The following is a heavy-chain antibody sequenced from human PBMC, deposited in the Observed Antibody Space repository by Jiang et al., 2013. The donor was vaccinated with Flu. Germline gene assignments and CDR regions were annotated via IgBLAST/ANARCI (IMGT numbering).Heavy chain of an antibody. CDR3: ARDRGSTRWLEPIDY. V-gene: IGHV1-18*01. D-gene: IGHD2-2*01. Sequence: WVRQAPRTRALSGWHGSALTMVTQSNAQKLPRARVTMTRDTPTSTAYMELRSLISDDTAVYYCARDRGSTRWLEPIDYWGQGTLVTVSS. J-gene: IGHJ4*02. CDR2: SALTMVT.